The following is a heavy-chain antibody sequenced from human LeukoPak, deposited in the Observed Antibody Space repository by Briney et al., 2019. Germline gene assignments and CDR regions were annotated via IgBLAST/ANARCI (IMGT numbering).Heavy chain of an antibody. J-gene: IGHJ4*02. CDR2: IIPMSGTA. D-gene: IGHD3-22*01. CDR3: ARGYYDTSGYYLGNY. CDR1: GGIFSSYA. Sequence: SVKVSCKTSGGIFSSYAISSVRQAPGPGLEWMGGIIPMSGTANYAQKFQDRVTITADASMSTAYMELSSLRSEDTLIYYGARGYYDTSGYYLGNYWGQGTLVTVCS. V-gene: IGHV1-69*13.